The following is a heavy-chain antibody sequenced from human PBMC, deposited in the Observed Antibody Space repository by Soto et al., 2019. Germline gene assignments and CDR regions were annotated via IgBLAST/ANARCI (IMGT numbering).Heavy chain of an antibody. Sequence: ASVKVSCKASGYTFTSYGISWVRQAPGQGLEWMGWISAYNGNTNYAQKLQGRVTTTTDTSTSTAYMELRSLRSDDTAVYYCARGREDYSVDTAMVNYFAYRGQGTLVTVSS. J-gene: IGHJ4*02. CDR3: ARGREDYSVDTAMVNYFAY. V-gene: IGHV1-18*01. D-gene: IGHD5-18*01. CDR1: GYTFTSYG. CDR2: ISAYNGNT.